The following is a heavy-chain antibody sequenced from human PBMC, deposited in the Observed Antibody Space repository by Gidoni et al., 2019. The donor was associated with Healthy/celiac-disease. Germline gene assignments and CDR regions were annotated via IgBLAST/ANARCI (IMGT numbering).Heavy chain of an antibody. J-gene: IGHJ6*02. CDR1: GGSISSYY. CDR2: IYTSGST. V-gene: IGHV4-4*07. Sequence: QVQLQESGPGLVKPSETLSLTCTVSGGSISSYYWSWIRQPAGKGLEWIGRIYTSGSTNYNPSLKSRVTMSVDTSKNQFSLKLSSVTAADTAVYYCARDLKGYDFWSGYSQQYYYYGMDVWGQGTTVTVSS. D-gene: IGHD3-3*01. CDR3: ARDLKGYDFWSGYSQQYYYYGMDV.